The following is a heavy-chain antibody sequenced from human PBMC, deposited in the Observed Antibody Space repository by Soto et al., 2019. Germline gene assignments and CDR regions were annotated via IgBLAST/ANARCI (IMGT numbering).Heavy chain of an antibody. V-gene: IGHV3-48*02. Sequence: VGSLRLSCAASGFTFSSYSMNWVRQAPGKGLEWVSYISSSSSTIYYADSVKGRFTISRDNAKNSLYLQMNSLRDEGTAVYYCARGMYYDSSGYINWFDPWGQGTLVTVSS. CDR2: ISSSSSTI. D-gene: IGHD3-22*01. J-gene: IGHJ5*02. CDR3: ARGMYYDSSGYINWFDP. CDR1: GFTFSSYS.